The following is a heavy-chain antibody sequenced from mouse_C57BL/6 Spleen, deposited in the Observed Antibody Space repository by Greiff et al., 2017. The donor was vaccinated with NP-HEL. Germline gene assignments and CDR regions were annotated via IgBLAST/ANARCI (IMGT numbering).Heavy chain of an antibody. CDR2: IDPSDSYT. CDR1: GYTFTSYW. V-gene: IGHV1-69*01. Sequence: QVQLQQPGAELVMPGASVKLSCKASGYTFTSYWMHWVKQRPGQGLEWIGEIDPSDSYTNYNQKFKGKSTLTVDKSSSTAYMQLSSLTSEDSAVYYCARSLGYYGSPGWFAYWGQGTLVTVSA. CDR3: ARSLGYYGSPGWFAY. D-gene: IGHD1-1*01. J-gene: IGHJ3*01.